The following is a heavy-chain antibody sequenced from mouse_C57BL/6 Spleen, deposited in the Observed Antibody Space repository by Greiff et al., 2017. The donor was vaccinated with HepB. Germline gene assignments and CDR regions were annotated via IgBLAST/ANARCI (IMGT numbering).Heavy chain of an antibody. CDR3: ARHCPDGYPNYYYAMDY. Sequence: VQLQQSGPGLVAPSQSLSITCTVSGFSLTSYGVHWVRQPPGKGLEWLVVIWSDGSTTYNSALKSRLSISKDNSKSQVFLKMNSLQTDDTAMYYCARHCPDGYPNYYYAMDYWGQGTSVTVSS. CDR2: IWSDGST. J-gene: IGHJ4*01. D-gene: IGHD2-3*01. V-gene: IGHV2-6-1*01. CDR1: GFSLTSYG.